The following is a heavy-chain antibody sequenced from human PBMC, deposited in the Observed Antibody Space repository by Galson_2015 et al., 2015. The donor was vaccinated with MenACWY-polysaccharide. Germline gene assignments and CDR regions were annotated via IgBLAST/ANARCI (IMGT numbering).Heavy chain of an antibody. CDR1: GFTFSGSA. CDR2: IRSKANSYAT. Sequence: SLRLSCAASGFTFSGSAMHWVRQASGKGLEWVGRIRSKANSYATAYAASVKGRFTISRDDSKNTAYLQMNSLKTEDTAVYYCTRALPRPGPWWFDPWGQGTLVTVSS. J-gene: IGHJ5*02. CDR3: TRALPRPGPWWFDP. V-gene: IGHV3-73*01.